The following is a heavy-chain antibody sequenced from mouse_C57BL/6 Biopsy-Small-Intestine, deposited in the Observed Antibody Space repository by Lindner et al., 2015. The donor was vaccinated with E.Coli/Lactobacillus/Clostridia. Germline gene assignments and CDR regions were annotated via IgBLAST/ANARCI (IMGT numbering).Heavy chain of an antibody. D-gene: IGHD1-1*01. Sequence: SVKVSCKASGYTFTSYGISWVRQAPGQGLEWMGWISSYNGDTNYAQKFQGRVAMTMTTDTSTSTAYMDLRSLRSDDTAVYYCARDYCTGDRCYCPDYWGQGTLVTVSS. CDR1: GYTFTSYG. CDR2: ISSYNGDT. J-gene: IGHJ4*01. CDR3: ARDYCTGDRCYCPDY. V-gene: IGHV1-74*01.